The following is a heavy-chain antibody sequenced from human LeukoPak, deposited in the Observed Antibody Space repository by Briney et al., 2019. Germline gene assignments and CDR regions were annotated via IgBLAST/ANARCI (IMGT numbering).Heavy chain of an antibody. CDR1: GYSFTSYW. Sequence: GESLKISCKGSGYSFTSYWIGWVRQMPGKGLEWMGIIYPGDSDTRYGPSFQGQVTMSADKSFSTAYLQWTTLKASDTAMYYCARQIGWGRGYYDYWGQGTLVTVSS. D-gene: IGHD1-26*01. CDR3: ARQIGWGRGYYDY. V-gene: IGHV5-51*01. J-gene: IGHJ4*02. CDR2: IYPGDSDT.